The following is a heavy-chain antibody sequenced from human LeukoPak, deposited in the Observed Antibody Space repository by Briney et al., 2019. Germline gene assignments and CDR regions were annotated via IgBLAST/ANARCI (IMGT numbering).Heavy chain of an antibody. CDR2: ISHIGRT. J-gene: IGHJ4*02. D-gene: IGHD3-10*01. Sequence: PSETLSLTCAVSGDSFSSHYWTWIRQSPGTGLEWIGYISHIGRTNYNPSLKSRVTISIDTSKNQFSLKLRSVTAADTAVYYCAKDAKRLMLYYYGSGSGTRFDYWGQGTLVTVSS. CDR1: GDSFSSHY. CDR3: AKDAKRLMLYYYGSGSGTRFDY. V-gene: IGHV4-59*11.